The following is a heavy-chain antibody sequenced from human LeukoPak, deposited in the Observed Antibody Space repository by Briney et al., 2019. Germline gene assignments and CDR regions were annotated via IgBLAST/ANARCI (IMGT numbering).Heavy chain of an antibody. CDR3: ARATYYYDSSGYYTILFDY. D-gene: IGHD3-22*01. CDR1: GGSFSGYY. CDR2: INHSGST. Sequence: SETLSLTCAVYGGSFSGYYWSWIRQPPGKGLEWIGEINHSGSTNYNPSLKSRVTISVDTSKNQFSLKLSSVTAADTAVYYCARATYYYDSSGYYTILFDYWGQGTLVTVSS. V-gene: IGHV4-34*01. J-gene: IGHJ4*02.